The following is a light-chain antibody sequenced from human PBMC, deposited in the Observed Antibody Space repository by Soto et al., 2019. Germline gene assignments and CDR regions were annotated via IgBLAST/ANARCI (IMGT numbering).Light chain of an antibody. Sequence: AIRMTQSPSSFSAXTXXXXXTXXLVSQGISSYLAWYQQKPGKAPKLLIYAASTLQSGVPSRFSGSGSGTDFTLTISCLQSEDFAVYYCQQYNNWPPITFGQGTRLEIK. CDR1: QGISSY. CDR3: QQYNNWPPIT. CDR2: AAS. J-gene: IGKJ5*01. V-gene: IGKV1-8*01.